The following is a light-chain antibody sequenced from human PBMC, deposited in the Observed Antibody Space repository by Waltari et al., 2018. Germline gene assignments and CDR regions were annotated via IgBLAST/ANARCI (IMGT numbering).Light chain of an antibody. CDR3: QQSYNTPRT. CDR2: AAS. CDR1: QYISTY. V-gene: IGKV1-39*01. J-gene: IGKJ1*01. Sequence: DFQMTQSPSYLSASVGDRVTITCRASQYISTYLNWYQQRPGKAPNLLIYAASTLRSGVPSRFSGSGSGTDFTLTISSLQPEDFATYFCQQSYNTPRTFGQGTKV.